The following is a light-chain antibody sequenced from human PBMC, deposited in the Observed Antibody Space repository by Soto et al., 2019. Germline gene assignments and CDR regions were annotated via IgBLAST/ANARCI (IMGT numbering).Light chain of an antibody. V-gene: IGLV1-40*01. J-gene: IGLJ2*01. Sequence: QSVLTQPPSVSGAPGQRVTISCTGSSSNIGAGYDVHWYQQLPGTAPKLLIYGNSNRPSGVPDRFSGSKSGPSASLAITGLQAEDEADYYCQSYDSSLSGSNVVFGGGTKLTVL. CDR3: QSYDSSLSGSNVV. CDR1: SSNIGAGYD. CDR2: GNS.